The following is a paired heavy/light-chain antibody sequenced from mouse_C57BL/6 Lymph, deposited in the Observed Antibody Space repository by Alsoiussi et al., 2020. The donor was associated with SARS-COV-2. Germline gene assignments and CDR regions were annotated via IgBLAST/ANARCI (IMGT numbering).Heavy chain of an antibody. J-gene: IGHJ3*01. Sequence: QVQLQQPGTELVKPGASVKLSCKASGYTFTSYWMHWVKQRPGQGLEWIGNINPSNGGTNYNEKFKSKATLTVDKSSSTAYMQLSSLTSEDSAVYYCARGAYGDPWFAYWGQGTLVTVSA. CDR1: GYTFTSYW. D-gene: IGHD2-13*01. CDR3: ARGAYGDPWFAY. V-gene: IGHV1-53*01. CDR2: INPSNGGT.
Light chain of an antibody. J-gene: IGKJ5*01. CDR1: TDIDDD. CDR3: LQSDNLPLT. CDR2: EGN. V-gene: IGKV17-121*01. Sequence: ETTVTQSPASLSMAIGEKVTIRCITSTDIDDDMNWYQQKPGEPPKLLISEGNTLRPGVPSRFSSSGYGTDFVFTIENILSEDVADYYCLQSDNLPLTFGAGTKLELK.